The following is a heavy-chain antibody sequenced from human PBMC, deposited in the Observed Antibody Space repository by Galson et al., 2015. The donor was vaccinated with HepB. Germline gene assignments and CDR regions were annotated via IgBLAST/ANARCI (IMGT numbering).Heavy chain of an antibody. Sequence: SETLSLTCTVSGDSVSRNYWSWIRQSPGKGLEWIGYIYDSGRTSYSPSLKSRVTISADTSKNQFSLRLTSVTAADTAVYFCARALPSWNPPDYWGRGTLVTVSS. CDR2: IYDSGRT. D-gene: IGHD1-1*01. CDR1: GDSVSRNY. J-gene: IGHJ4*02. V-gene: IGHV4-59*02. CDR3: ARALPSWNPPDY.